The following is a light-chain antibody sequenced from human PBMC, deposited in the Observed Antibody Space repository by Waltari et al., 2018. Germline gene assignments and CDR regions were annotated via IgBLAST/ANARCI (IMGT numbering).Light chain of an antibody. J-gene: IGKJ4*01. Sequence: NVLTQSPGTLSLSPGEGATLSCRASQRISDNSLAWFQQKPGQGPRLLIYGASRRATGVPDRFSGSGSGTDFTLTISRLEPEDFVVYYCHQYGSSWRTFGGGTKVEIK. CDR3: HQYGSSWRT. CDR2: GAS. CDR1: QRISDNS. V-gene: IGKV3-20*01.